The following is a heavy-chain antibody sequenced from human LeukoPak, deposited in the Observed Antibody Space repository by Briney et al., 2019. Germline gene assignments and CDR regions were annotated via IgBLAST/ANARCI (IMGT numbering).Heavy chain of an antibody. CDR3: ARAYSYGSYFDY. Sequence: ASVKVSCKASGYTFTGYYMHWVRQAPGQGLEWMGWISPNSGGTNYAQKFQGRVTMTRDTSISTAYMELSRLRSDDTAVYYCARAYSYGSYFDYWGQGTLVTVSS. V-gene: IGHV1-2*02. CDR2: ISPNSGGT. CDR1: GYTFTGYY. D-gene: IGHD5-18*01. J-gene: IGHJ4*02.